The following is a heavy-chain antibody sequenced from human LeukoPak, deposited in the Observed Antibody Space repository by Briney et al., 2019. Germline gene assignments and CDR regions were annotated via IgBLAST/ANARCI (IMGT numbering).Heavy chain of an antibody. Sequence: GGSLRLSCAATGFTFTSYWMNWVRQAPGKGLLWVSRSNTDGSITRYVDSVKGRFTISRDNAKNTVYLQMNSLRGEDTAVYYCAKPPEGGSSSYYFDYWGQGTLVTVSS. CDR2: SNTDGSIT. CDR3: AKPPEGGSSSYYFDY. J-gene: IGHJ4*02. D-gene: IGHD6-6*01. V-gene: IGHV3-74*01. CDR1: GFTFTSYW.